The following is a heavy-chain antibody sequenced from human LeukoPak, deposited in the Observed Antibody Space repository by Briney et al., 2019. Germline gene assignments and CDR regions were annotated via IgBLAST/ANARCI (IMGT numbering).Heavy chain of an antibody. V-gene: IGHV4-59*08. CDR2: IYHSGFT. CDR1: GGSVSSYY. J-gene: IGHJ3*01. Sequence: SETLSLTCSVSGGSVSSYYWSWIRQPPGKGLGWIGNIYHSGFTNYSPSLKSRVTLSVDTSKNQFTLRLSSVNAADTAVYYCARHFSPRSHLSGYYPGHDAFDLWGLGTMVTVSS. CDR3: ARHFSPRSHLSGYYPGHDAFDL. D-gene: IGHD3-22*01.